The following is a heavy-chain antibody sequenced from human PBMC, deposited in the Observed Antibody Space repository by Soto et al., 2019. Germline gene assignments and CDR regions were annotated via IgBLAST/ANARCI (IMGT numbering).Heavy chain of an antibody. D-gene: IGHD6-19*01. CDR1: GFSISSGYY. CDR2: IYYSGST. Sequence: SETLSLTCDVSGFSISSGYYWGWIRQSPGKGLEWIGTIYYSGSTYYNPSLKSRVTISVYTSKNQFSLNVNSVTAADTAVYYCARQYIASLPVNGTELGALDVWGQGTMVTVSS. V-gene: IGHV4-38-2*01. J-gene: IGHJ3*01. CDR3: ARQYIASLPVNGTELGALDV.